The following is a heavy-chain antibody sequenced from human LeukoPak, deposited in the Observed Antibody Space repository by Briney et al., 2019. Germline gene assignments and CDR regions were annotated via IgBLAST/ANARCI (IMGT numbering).Heavy chain of an antibody. CDR3: ARISQVAGIPYYYYYYMDV. J-gene: IGHJ6*03. CDR1: GGSISSYY. Sequence: SETLSLTCTVSGGSISSYYWSWIRQPAGKGLEWIGRIYTSGSTNYNPSLKSRVTMSVDTSKNQFSLKLSSVTAADTAVYYCARISQVAGIPYYYYYYMDVWGKGTTVTISS. D-gene: IGHD6-19*01. CDR2: IYTSGST. V-gene: IGHV4-4*07.